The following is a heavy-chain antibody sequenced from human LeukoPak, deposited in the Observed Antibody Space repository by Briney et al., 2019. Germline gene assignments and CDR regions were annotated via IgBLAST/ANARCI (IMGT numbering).Heavy chain of an antibody. Sequence: GASVKVSCKASGGTFSSYAISWVRQAPGQGLEWMGGIIPIFGTANYAQKFQGRVTITADESTSTAYMELSSLRSEDTAVYYCARGGVLSSTHLNFDYWGQGTLVTVSS. CDR2: IIPIFGTA. CDR1: GGTFSSYA. J-gene: IGHJ4*02. CDR3: ARGGVLSSTHLNFDY. D-gene: IGHD6-13*01. V-gene: IGHV1-69*13.